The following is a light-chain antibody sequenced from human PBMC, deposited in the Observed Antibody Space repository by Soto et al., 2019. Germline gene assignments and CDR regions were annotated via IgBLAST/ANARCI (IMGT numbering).Light chain of an antibody. V-gene: IGLV2-14*01. J-gene: IGLJ1*01. CDR2: DVS. CDR3: SSYTSSSTDYV. CDR1: SSDVGGYNY. Sequence: LTQPASVSGSPGQSITISCTGTSSDVGGYNYVSWYQQHPGKAPKLMIYDVSNRPSGVSNRFSGSKSGNTASLTTSGLQAEDEADYYCSSYTSSSTDYVFGTGTKVTVL.